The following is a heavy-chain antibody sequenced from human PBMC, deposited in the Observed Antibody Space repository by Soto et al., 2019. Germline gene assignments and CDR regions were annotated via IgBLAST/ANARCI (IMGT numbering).Heavy chain of an antibody. V-gene: IGHV4-31*03. D-gene: IGHD3-10*01. CDR2: IYYSGST. Sequence: PSETLSLTCTVSGGSISSGGYYWSWIRQHPGKGLEWIGYIYYSGSTYHNPSLKSRVTISVDTSKNQFSLKLSSVTAADTAVYYCARHTRQVGSYYFDYWGQGTLVSVSS. J-gene: IGHJ4*02. CDR1: GGSISSGGYY. CDR3: ARHTRQVGSYYFDY.